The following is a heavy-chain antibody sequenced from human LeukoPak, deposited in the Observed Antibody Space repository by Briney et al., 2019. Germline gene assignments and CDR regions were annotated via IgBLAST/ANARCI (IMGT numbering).Heavy chain of an antibody. CDR1: GYTFTGYN. CDR3: ARDRLVAGDGIFDY. J-gene: IGHJ4*02. D-gene: IGHD6-19*01. Sequence: ASVKVSCKASGYTFTGYNMHWVRQPPGQGPGWMGWINPNSGGTSYAQTFQGRVTMTRDTSISTAYMEMSRLTFDDTAVYYCARDRLVAGDGIFDYWGQGTLVTVSS. CDR2: INPNSGGT. V-gene: IGHV1-2*02.